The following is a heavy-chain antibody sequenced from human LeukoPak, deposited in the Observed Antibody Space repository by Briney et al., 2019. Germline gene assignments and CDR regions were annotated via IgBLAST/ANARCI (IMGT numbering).Heavy chain of an antibody. Sequence: GGSLRLSCAASGFTFSSYWMSWVRQAPGKGLEWVANIKQDGSEKYYVDSVKGRFTISRDNAKNSLYMQMNSLRAEDTAVYNCARMSMYCLAHYYYYGMDVWGQGTTVTVSS. CDR2: IKQDGSEK. CDR1: GFTFSSYW. J-gene: IGHJ6*02. CDR3: ARMSMYCLAHYYYYGMDV. D-gene: IGHD2-8*02. V-gene: IGHV3-7*01.